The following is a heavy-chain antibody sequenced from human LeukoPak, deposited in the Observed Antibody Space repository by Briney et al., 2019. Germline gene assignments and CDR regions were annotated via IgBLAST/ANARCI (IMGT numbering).Heavy chain of an antibody. J-gene: IGHJ4*02. Sequence: ASVKVSCKAPGGTFSSYTISWVRQAPGQGLEWMGRIIPILGIANYAQKFQGRVTITADKSTSTAYMELSSLRSEDTAVYYCARVQEVGAFDYWGQGTLVTVSS. CDR3: ARVQEVGAFDY. V-gene: IGHV1-69*02. CDR1: GGTFSSYT. CDR2: IIPILGIA. D-gene: IGHD1-26*01.